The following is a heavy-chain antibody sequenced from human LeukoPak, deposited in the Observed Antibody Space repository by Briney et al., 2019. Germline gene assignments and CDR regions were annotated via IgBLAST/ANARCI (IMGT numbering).Heavy chain of an antibody. CDR1: GFTFSSYE. V-gene: IGHV3-30*18. J-gene: IGHJ5*02. Sequence: GGSLRLSCAASGFTFSSYEMNWVRQAPGKGLEWVAVISYDGSNKYYADSVKGRFTISRDNSKNTLYLQKNSLRAEDTAVYYCAKEGGQLVGNWFDPWGQGTLVTVSS. D-gene: IGHD6-6*01. CDR2: ISYDGSNK. CDR3: AKEGGQLVGNWFDP.